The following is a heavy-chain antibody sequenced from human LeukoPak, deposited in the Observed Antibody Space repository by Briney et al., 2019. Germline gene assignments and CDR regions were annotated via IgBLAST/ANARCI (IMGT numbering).Heavy chain of an antibody. Sequence: PSETLTLTCTASGGTISSYYWRWIRQPPGKGLEWIGYIYSSGTTNYNPSLKSRVTISVDTSKIQFSLKLSSVADAATAVYYCARLSSWSTRTFDYWGQGTQVTVSS. J-gene: IGHJ4*02. CDR3: ARLSSWSTRTFDY. D-gene: IGHD6-13*01. CDR1: GGTISSYY. V-gene: IGHV4-59*08. CDR2: IYSSGTT.